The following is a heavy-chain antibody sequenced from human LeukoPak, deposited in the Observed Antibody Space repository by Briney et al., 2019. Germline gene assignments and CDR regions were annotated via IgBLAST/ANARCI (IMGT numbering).Heavy chain of an antibody. Sequence: GGSLRLSCSASGFTFTTYGMNWVRQAPGKGLEWVSAISGSGGSTYYADSVKGRFTISRDNAKNSLYLQMNSLRAEDTAVYYCARDPYYDILTGYSSFDYWGQGTLVTVSS. CDR1: GFTFTTYG. D-gene: IGHD3-9*01. J-gene: IGHJ4*02. CDR3: ARDPYYDILTGYSSFDY. CDR2: ISGSGGST. V-gene: IGHV3-23*01.